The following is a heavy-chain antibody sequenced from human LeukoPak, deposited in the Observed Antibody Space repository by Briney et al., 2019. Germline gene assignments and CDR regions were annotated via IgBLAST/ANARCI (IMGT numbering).Heavy chain of an antibody. Sequence: SGGSLRLSCVASGFTFSSYAMSWVRQAPGKGLEWVSVISGSGDTTYYADSVKGRFTVSRDNSKLYLQMNSLRAADTAVYFCAKRKDGYGSIDYWGQGTLVTVSS. V-gene: IGHV3-23*01. CDR1: GFTFSSYA. D-gene: IGHD3-10*01. CDR3: AKRKDGYGSIDY. J-gene: IGHJ4*02. CDR2: ISGSGDTT.